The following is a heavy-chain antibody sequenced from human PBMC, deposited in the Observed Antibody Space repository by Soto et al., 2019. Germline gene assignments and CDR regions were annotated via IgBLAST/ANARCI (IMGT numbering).Heavy chain of an antibody. D-gene: IGHD6-19*01. CDR3: ARWDRLAVAGTQGFDY. V-gene: IGHV3-23*01. CDR1: GFTFSSYA. CDR2: ISGSGGST. Sequence: GGSLRLSCAASGFTFSSYAMSWVRQAPGKGLEWVSAISGSGGSTYYADSVKGRFTISRDNSKNTLYLQMNSLRAEDTAVYYCARWDRLAVAGTQGFDYWGQGTLVTVSS. J-gene: IGHJ4*02.